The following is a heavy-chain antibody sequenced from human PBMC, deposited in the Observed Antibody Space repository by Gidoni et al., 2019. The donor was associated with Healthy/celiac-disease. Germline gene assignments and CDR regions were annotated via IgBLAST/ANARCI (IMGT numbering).Heavy chain of an antibody. CDR1: GFTLSSYG. CDR3: ARDNHPVLRYFDWLLYPNWFDP. D-gene: IGHD3-9*01. V-gene: IGHV3-33*01. Sequence: QVQLVESGGGVVQPGRSLRLSCAASGFTLSSYGLHWVRQAPGKGMEWVAVIGYDGSNKDYADPVKGRFTISRDNSKNTLYLQMNSLRAEDTAGYYCARDNHPVLRYFDWLLYPNWFDPWGQGTLVTVSS. CDR2: IGYDGSNK. J-gene: IGHJ5*02.